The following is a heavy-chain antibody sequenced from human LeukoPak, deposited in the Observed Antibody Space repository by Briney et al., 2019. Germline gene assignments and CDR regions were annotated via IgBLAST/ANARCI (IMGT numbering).Heavy chain of an antibody. CDR3: TTPYGSGSYLNAFKI. J-gene: IGHJ3*02. V-gene: IGHV3-15*01. Sequence: GGSLRLSCAASGLTFTNAWMSCVRGAPGEGQEWVGRIKSQTAGGTTDYAAPVKGRFTMSRDDSKNTVYLPMNSLKTEDTAVYYCTTPYGSGSYLNAFKIWGQGTMVTVSS. CDR2: IKSQTAGGTT. CDR1: GLTFTNAW. D-gene: IGHD3-10*01.